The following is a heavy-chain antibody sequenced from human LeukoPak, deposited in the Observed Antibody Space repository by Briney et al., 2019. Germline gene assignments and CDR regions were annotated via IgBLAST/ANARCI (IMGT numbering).Heavy chain of an antibody. D-gene: IGHD6-13*01. Sequence: SETLSLTCNVSGGSISSSSYNCGWIRQPPGKPLEWIGSVYYSGGTYYNPSLKSRVTISVDTSKNQFSLILNSVTAADMAVYYCARGGSSSWFFDYWGQGALVTVSS. CDR2: VYYSGGT. CDR1: GGSISSSSYN. J-gene: IGHJ4*02. V-gene: IGHV4-39*01. CDR3: ARGGSSSWFFDY.